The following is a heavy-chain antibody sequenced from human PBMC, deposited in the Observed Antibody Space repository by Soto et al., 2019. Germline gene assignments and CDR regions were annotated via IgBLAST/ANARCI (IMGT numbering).Heavy chain of an antibody. J-gene: IGHJ5*02. V-gene: IGHV3-21*01. CDR3: ARDSSSSSEMWFDP. Sequence: GGSLRLSCAASGFTFSSYSMNWVRQAPGKGLEWVSSISSSSSYIYYADSVKGRFTISRDNAKNSLYLQMNSLRAEDTAVYYCARDSSSSSEMWFDPWGQGTLVTVSS. CDR2: ISSSSSYI. CDR1: GFTFSSYS. D-gene: IGHD6-6*01.